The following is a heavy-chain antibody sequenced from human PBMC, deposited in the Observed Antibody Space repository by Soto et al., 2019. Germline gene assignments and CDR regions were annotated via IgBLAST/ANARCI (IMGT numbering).Heavy chain of an antibody. CDR3: ARDGSSKWNDFATDYYYYYYMDV. CDR2: INAGNGNT. Sequence: QVQLVQSGAEVKKPGASVKVSCKASGYTFSSYAMHWVRQAPGQRPEWMGWINAGNGNTKYSENFQGRVTFTRDTSATTPYMDLSSLQSADTAVYYCARDGSSKWNDFATDYYYYYYMDVWGKGTTVTVSS. D-gene: IGHD1-1*01. CDR1: GYTFSSYA. J-gene: IGHJ6*03. V-gene: IGHV1-3*01.